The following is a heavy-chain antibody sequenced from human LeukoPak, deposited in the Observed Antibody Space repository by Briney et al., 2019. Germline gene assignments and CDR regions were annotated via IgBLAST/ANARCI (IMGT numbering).Heavy chain of an antibody. J-gene: IGHJ4*02. D-gene: IGHD2-15*01. Sequence: GGSLRLSCSASGFTFNNFAMNWVRQTPDKGLEWVSSISGSGDSSYYADSVKGRFTISRDNSKNTLYLQMNSLRAEDTAVYYCARRAGSYSHSYDYWGQGTLVTVSS. CDR2: ISGSGDSS. CDR1: GFTFNNFA. V-gene: IGHV3-23*01. CDR3: ARRAGSYSHSYDY.